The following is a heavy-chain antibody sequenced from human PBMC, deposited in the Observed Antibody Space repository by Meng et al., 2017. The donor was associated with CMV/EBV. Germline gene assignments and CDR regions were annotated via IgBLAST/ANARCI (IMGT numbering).Heavy chain of an antibody. CDR1: GFTFSSYG. CDR3: AKDGRADIVVVPAAIDY. Sequence: GGSLRLSCAASGFTFSSYGMRWVRQAPGKGLEWVAFIRYDGSNKYYADSVKGRFTISRDNSKNTLYLQMNSLRAEDTAVYYCAKDGRADIVVVPAAIDYWGQGTLVTVSS. J-gene: IGHJ4*02. V-gene: IGHV3-30*02. D-gene: IGHD2-2*01. CDR2: IRYDGSNK.